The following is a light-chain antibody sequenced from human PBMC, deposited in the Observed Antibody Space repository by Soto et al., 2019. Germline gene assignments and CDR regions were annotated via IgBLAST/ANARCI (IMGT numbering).Light chain of an antibody. CDR1: QGISSR. V-gene: IGKV1-12*01. J-gene: IGKJ4*01. Sequence: DIQMTQSPSSVSASVGDRVTITCRASQGISSRLAWYQQKPGKAPKLLSYTASSLQSGVPSRFSGSGSGTDFTLTISNLQPENFAAYYCQHANSFPLTFAGGTKVDIK. CDR2: TAS. CDR3: QHANSFPLT.